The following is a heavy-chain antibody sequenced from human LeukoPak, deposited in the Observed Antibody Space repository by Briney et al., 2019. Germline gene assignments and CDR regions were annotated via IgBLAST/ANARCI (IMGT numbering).Heavy chain of an antibody. V-gene: IGHV3-33*01. D-gene: IGHD3-10*01. J-gene: IGHJ4*02. CDR3: ARFVGSDYTGSFDL. CDR2: IWYDGSNP. Sequence: GGSLRLSCAGSGFSFSSYGMHWFRQAPGKGLEWLGYIWYDGSNPDYVDPVKGRFTISRDNSKNTVYLQMNSLRAEDTAVYHCARFVGSDYTGSFDLWGQGTPVTVSS. CDR1: GFSFSSYG.